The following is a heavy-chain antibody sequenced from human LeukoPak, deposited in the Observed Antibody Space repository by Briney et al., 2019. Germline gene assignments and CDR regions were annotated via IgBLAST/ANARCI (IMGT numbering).Heavy chain of an antibody. J-gene: IGHJ6*02. CDR1: GGTFSDYT. D-gene: IGHD2-15*01. CDR2: IIPMFGTV. Sequence: GASVKVSCKASGGTFSDYTITWVRQAPGQGLEWMGGIIPMFGTVNYAQKFQDRVTITADESTNTAYMELSSLGSDDTAVYYCARDVSGYCSGGSCRYYFGMDVWGQGTTVTVSS. CDR3: ARDVSGYCSGGSCRYYFGMDV. V-gene: IGHV1-69*13.